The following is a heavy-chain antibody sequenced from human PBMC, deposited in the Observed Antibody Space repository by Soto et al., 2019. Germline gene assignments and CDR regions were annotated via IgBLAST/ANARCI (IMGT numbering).Heavy chain of an antibody. J-gene: IGHJ5*02. CDR1: GGSFSGYY. D-gene: IGHD4-17*01. Sequence: QVQLQQWGAGLLKPSETLSLTCAVYGGSFSGYYWSWIRQPPGKGLEWIGEINHSGSTNYNPSLKSRVTISVDTSKNQFSLKLSSVTAAATAVYYCASVTDDGDYWFGPWGQGTLVTVSS. CDR2: INHSGST. CDR3: ASVTDDGDYWFGP. V-gene: IGHV4-34*01.